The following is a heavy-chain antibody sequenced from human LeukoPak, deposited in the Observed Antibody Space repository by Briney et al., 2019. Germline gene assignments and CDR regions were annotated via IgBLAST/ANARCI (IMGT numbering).Heavy chain of an antibody. CDR1: GYSFTSYW. D-gene: IGHD2-2*01. CDR3: ARLKGFYCSSTSCYHMDV. J-gene: IGHJ6*03. Sequence: GESLKISCKGSGYSFTSYWIGWVRQMPGKGLEWMGIIYPGDSDTRYSPSFQGQVTFSADKSISTAYLQWSSLKASDTAMYYCARLKGFYCSSTSCYHMDVWGKGTTVTVSS. V-gene: IGHV5-51*01. CDR2: IYPGDSDT.